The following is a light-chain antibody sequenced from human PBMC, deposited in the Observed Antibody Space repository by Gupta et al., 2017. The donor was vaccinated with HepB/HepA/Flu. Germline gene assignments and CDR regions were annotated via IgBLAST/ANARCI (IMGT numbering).Light chain of an antibody. CDR3: DPSDSSRSSVV. CDR1: TSTIGDNY. V-gene: IGLV1-51*02. Sequence: QSVLTPPPSVSAAPGQKVTISCSGSTSTIGDNYVSWYQQLPGPAPKVLIYENNKRPSGIPDRFSGSKSGTSATLAITGLQTGDEADYYCDPSDSSRSSVVFGGGTKLTVL. CDR2: ENN. J-gene: IGLJ2*01.